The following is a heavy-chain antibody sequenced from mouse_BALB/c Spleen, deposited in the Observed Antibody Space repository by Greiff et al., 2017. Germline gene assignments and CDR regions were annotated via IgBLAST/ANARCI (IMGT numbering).Heavy chain of an antibody. CDR2: IDPSDSET. CDR3: ARRPYYRYDVGAMDY. V-gene: IGHV1S126*01. CDR1: GYSFTSYW. D-gene: IGHD2-14*01. J-gene: IGHJ4*01. Sequence: QVQLQQSGPQLVRPGASVKISCKASGYSFTSYWMHWVKQRPGQGLEWIGMIDPSDSETRLNQKFKDKATLTVDKSSSTAYMQLSSPTSEDSAVYHCARRPYYRYDVGAMDYWGQGTSVTVSS.